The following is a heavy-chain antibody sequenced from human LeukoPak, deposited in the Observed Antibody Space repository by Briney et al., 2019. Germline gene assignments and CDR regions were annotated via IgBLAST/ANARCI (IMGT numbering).Heavy chain of an antibody. J-gene: IGHJ5*02. D-gene: IGHD6-6*01. CDR2: IYYSGST. Sequence: SQTLSLTCTVSGGSISSGGYHLSWIRQHPGKGLEWIGYIYYSGSTNYNPSLKSRVTISVDTSKNQFSLKLSSVTAADTAVYYCARSPRGAARPVVWFDPWGQGTLVTVSS. CDR1: GGSISSGGYH. V-gene: IGHV4-61*08. CDR3: ARSPRGAARPVVWFDP.